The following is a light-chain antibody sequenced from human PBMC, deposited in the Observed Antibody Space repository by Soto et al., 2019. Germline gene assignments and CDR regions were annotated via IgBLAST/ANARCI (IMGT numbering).Light chain of an antibody. CDR3: CSYTGRVV. CDR1: SSDIGGSNF. V-gene: IGLV2-11*01. J-gene: IGLJ2*01. Sequence: QSALPQPRSVSGSPGQSVTISCTGTSSDIGGSNFVSWYQQHPGKAPKLMIYDVTKRPSGVHDRFSVSKSGNTASLTIAGLQADDEADYYCCSYTGRVVFGGGTKLTVL. CDR2: DVT.